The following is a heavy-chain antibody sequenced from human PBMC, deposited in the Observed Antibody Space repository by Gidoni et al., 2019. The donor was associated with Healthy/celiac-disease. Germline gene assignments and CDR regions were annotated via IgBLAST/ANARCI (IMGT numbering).Heavy chain of an antibody. CDR2: IKQDGSEK. D-gene: IGHD6-6*01. Sequence: EVQLVESGGGLVQPGGSLSLSCAASGFTFSSYWMSWVRQAPGKGLEWVANIKQDGSEKYYVDSVKGRFTISRDNAKNSLYLQMNSLRAEDTAVYYCAREKKQLVGGFDYWGQGTLVTVSS. CDR3: AREKKQLVGGFDY. J-gene: IGHJ4*02. CDR1: GFTFSSYW. V-gene: IGHV3-7*01.